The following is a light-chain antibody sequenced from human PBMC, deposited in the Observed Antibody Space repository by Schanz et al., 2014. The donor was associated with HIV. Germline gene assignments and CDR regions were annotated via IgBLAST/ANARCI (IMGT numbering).Light chain of an antibody. Sequence: QSALTQPASASGSPGQSVTISCTGTSSDVGGYNYVSWYQQHPGKAPKLMIYEVSERPSGVPDRFSGSKSGNTASLTVSGLQAEDEADYYCCSYTTTSTYVFGAGTKLTVL. CDR3: CSYTTTSTYV. CDR2: EVS. V-gene: IGLV2-8*01. J-gene: IGLJ1*01. CDR1: SSDVGGYNY.